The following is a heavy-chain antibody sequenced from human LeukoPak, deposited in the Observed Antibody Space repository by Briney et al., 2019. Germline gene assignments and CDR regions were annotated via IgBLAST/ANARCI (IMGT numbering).Heavy chain of an antibody. J-gene: IGHJ4*02. CDR2: THHSGTT. CDR3: ASRSGWYFYYFDY. Sequence: SETLSLTCTVSGYSISRGSYWGWIRQPPGKGLEWIGSTHHSGTTYYNPSLKSRVTISIDTSKNQFSLMLTSVTAADTAVYYCASRSGWYFYYFDYWGQGTLVTVSS. D-gene: IGHD6-19*01. CDR1: GYSISRGSY. V-gene: IGHV4-38-2*02.